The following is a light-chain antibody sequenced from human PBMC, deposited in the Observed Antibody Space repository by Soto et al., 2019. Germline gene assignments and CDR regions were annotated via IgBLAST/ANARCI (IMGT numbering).Light chain of an antibody. V-gene: IGLV2-23*03. CDR2: EGT. CDR1: NTDVGSYNL. CDR3: CSYAGSSTFL. Sequence: QSALTQPASVSGSPGQSITISCTRANTDVGSYNLVSWYQQLPGKTPKLMIYEGTKRPSGVSNRFSGSKSGNTASLTISGLQAEDEADYYCCSYAGSSTFLFGGGTKL. J-gene: IGLJ2*01.